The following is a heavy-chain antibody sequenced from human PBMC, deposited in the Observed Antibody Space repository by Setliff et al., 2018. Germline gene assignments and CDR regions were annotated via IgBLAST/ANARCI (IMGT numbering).Heavy chain of an antibody. CDR3: AKEGGSSWYGLDS. V-gene: IGHV3-30*04. Sequence: LRLSCAASGFLYSNNAFHWVRQTPGKGLEWVAVISYDGTITHYVDSVKGRFSISRDNSQNTLYLQMNSLRAEDTAVYYCAKEGGSSWYGLDSWGQGTMVTVSS. CDR2: ISYDGTIT. CDR1: GFLYSNNA. D-gene: IGHD6-13*01. J-gene: IGHJ3*02.